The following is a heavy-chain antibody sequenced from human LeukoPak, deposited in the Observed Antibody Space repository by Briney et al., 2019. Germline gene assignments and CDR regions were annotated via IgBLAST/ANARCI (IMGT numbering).Heavy chain of an antibody. J-gene: IGHJ6*03. CDR1: GFTFSSYA. D-gene: IGHD2-2*01. V-gene: IGHV3-23*01. CDR2: ISGSGGST. Sequence: GGSLRLSCAASGFTFSSYAMSWVRQAPGKGLEWVSAISGSGGSTYYADSVKGRFTISRDNSKNTLYLQMNSLRAEDTAVYYCAKGCSSTSCLNYYYYMDVWGKGTTVTVSS. CDR3: AKGCSSTSCLNYYYYMDV.